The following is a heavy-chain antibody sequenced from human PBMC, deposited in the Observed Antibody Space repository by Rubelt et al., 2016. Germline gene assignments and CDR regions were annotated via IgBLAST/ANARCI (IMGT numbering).Heavy chain of an antibody. CDR3: ARDHSSGWYLEGFFDY. CDR1: GYSISSGYY. CDR2: IYHSGRT. D-gene: IGHD6-19*01. V-gene: IGHV4-38-2*02. Sequence: QVQLQESGPGLVKPSETLSLTCTVSGYSISSGYYWGWIRQPPGKGLEWIGSIYHSGRTYYNPSLKSRVTISVDTSKNPFSLKLSSVTAADTAVYYCARDHSSGWYLEGFFDYWGQGTLVTVSS. J-gene: IGHJ4*02.